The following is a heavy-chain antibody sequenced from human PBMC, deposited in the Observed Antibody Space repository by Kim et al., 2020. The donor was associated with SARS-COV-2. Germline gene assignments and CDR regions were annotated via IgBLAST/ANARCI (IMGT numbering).Heavy chain of an antibody. J-gene: IGHJ4*02. V-gene: IGHV4-4*07. D-gene: IGHD6-19*01. CDR2: T. CDR3: ARDSVAGEIDY. Sequence: TNYNPSLKSRVTMSVDTSKNQFSLKLSSVTAADTAVYYCARDSVAGEIDYWGQGTLVTVSS.